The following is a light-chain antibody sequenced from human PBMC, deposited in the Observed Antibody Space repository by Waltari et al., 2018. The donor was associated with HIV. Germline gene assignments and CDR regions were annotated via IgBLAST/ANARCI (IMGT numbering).Light chain of an antibody. J-gene: IGLJ2*01. Sequence: QTVVTQEPSLTVSPGGTVTLTCASSTGAVTSGYYPNWFQQKPGQAPRALIYSPNNTHSLTPARFSGSLLGGKPALTLSGVQPEDEAEYYCLLYYGGAQPYVVFGGGTKLTVL. V-gene: IGLV7-43*01. CDR3: LLYYGGAQPYVV. CDR1: TGAVTSGYY. CDR2: SPN.